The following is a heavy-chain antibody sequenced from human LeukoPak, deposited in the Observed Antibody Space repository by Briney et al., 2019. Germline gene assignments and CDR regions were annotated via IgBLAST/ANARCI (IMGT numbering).Heavy chain of an antibody. CDR2: INTNTGNP. CDR3: ARGRYSSYYYYYYYMDV. D-gene: IGHD6-19*01. Sequence: ASVKVSCKASGYTFTSYAMNWVRQAPGQGLEWMGWINTNTGNPTYAQGFTGRFVFSLDTSVSTAYLQISSLKAEDTAVYYCARGRYSSYYYYYYYMDVWGKGTTVTVSS. V-gene: IGHV7-4-1*02. J-gene: IGHJ6*03. CDR1: GYTFTSYA.